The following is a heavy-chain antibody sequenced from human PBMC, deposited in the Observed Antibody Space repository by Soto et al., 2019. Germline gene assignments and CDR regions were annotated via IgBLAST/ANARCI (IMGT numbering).Heavy chain of an antibody. CDR1: GFTVSSNY. CDR2: IYSGGST. Sequence: QPGGSLRLSCAASGFTVSSNYMSWVRQAPGKGLEWVSVIYSGGSTYYADSVKGRLTISRANSKNTLYLQMNSLRAEDTAVYYCARSRKGSSSYYFDYWGQGTLVTVSS. V-gene: IGHV3-53*01. CDR3: ARSRKGSSSYYFDY. D-gene: IGHD6-6*01. J-gene: IGHJ4*02.